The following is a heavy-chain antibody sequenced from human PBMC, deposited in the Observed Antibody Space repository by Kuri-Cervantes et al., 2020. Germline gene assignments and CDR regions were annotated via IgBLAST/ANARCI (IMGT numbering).Heavy chain of an antibody. CDR2: ISAYNGNT. J-gene: IGHJ4*02. Sequence: ASVKVSCKASGYTFTSYGISWVRQAPGQGLEWMGRISAYNGNTNYAQKLQGRVTMTTDTSTSTAYMELSSLRSEDTAVYYCAREGTGDEDFDYWGQGTLVTVSS. CDR3: AREGTGDEDFDY. D-gene: IGHD7-27*01. CDR1: GYTFTSYG. V-gene: IGHV1-18*01.